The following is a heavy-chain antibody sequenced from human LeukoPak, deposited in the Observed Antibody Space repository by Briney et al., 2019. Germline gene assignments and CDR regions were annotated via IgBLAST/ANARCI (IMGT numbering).Heavy chain of an antibody. J-gene: IGHJ4*02. CDR1: GFTFSSYG. D-gene: IGHD2-15*01. Sequence: PGGSLRLSCAASGFTFSSYGMHWVRQAPGKGLEWVSAISGSGGSTYYADSVKGRFTISRDNSKNTLYLQMNSLRAEDTAVYYCAKAIVVGVAATPNYFDYWGQGTLVTVSS. CDR3: AKAIVVGVAATPNYFDY. V-gene: IGHV3-23*01. CDR2: ISGSGGST.